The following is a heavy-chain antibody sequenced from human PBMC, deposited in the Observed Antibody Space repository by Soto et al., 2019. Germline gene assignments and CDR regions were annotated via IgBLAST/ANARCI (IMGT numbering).Heavy chain of an antibody. CDR3: ARENGYSYGYDY. CDR2: IYHSGST. Sequence: SETLSLTCAVSGGSISGGGYSWSWIRQSPGKGLEWIGYIYHSGSTYYNPSLKSRVTISVDRSKNQFSLKLSSVTAADTAVYYCARENGYSYGYDYWGQGTLVTVSS. CDR1: GGSISGGGYS. V-gene: IGHV4-30-2*06. D-gene: IGHD5-18*01. J-gene: IGHJ4*02.